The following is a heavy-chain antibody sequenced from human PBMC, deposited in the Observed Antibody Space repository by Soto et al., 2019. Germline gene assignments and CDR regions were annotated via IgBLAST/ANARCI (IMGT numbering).Heavy chain of an antibody. CDR2: INAGNGNT. CDR1: GDTFTSYA. J-gene: IGHJ4*02. CDR3: ARGITLPTPLDY. V-gene: IGHV1-3*01. Sequence: APAKVSCEASGDTFTSYAMHWVRQATGQRLEWMGWINAGNGNTKYSQKFQGRVTITRDTSASTAYMELSSLRSEDTAVYYCARGITLPTPLDYWGQGTLVTVSS. D-gene: IGHD1-20*01.